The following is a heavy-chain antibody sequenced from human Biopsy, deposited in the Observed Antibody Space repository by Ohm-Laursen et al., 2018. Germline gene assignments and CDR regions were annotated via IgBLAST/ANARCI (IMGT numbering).Heavy chain of an antibody. Sequence: SLRLSCAASGFSFSDNYMDWVRQAPGTGLEWVGRIRDKANSYTTDYAASVKGRFTISRDDSKNSLYLQINSLKTEDTALYYCARAGRYCSGGGCYSWFDSWGQGTLVTVSS. CDR3: ARAGRYCSGGGCYSWFDS. CDR2: IRDKANSYTT. V-gene: IGHV3-72*01. CDR1: GFSFSDNY. D-gene: IGHD2-15*01. J-gene: IGHJ5*01.